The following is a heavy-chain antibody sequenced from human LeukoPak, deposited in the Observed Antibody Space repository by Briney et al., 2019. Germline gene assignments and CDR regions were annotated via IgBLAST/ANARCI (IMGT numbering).Heavy chain of an antibody. J-gene: IGHJ4*02. V-gene: IGHV5-51*04. CDR3: AKVGPSSSSDY. CDR2: IYPRDSDA. D-gene: IGHD6-13*01. Sequence: GESLKISCKASGYSFTSYWIAWVRQMPGQGLEWMGVIYPRDSDAKYSPSFQGQVTISADKPINTAYLQWSSLKASDTAMYYCAKVGPSSSSDYWGQGTLVTVSS. CDR1: GYSFTSYW.